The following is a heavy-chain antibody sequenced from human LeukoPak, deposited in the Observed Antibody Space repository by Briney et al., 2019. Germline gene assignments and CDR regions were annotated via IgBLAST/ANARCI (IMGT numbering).Heavy chain of an antibody. CDR1: GGSISSFY. CDR3: ACYSSPGGWGVFDH. D-gene: IGHD3-22*01. CDR2: IRHSGYT. J-gene: IGHJ4*02. V-gene: IGHV4-59*08. Sequence: SETLSLTCTVSGGSISSFYWFWIRQPPGRGLESIGFIRHSGYTSYNPSLKSRVAISVDTSKKQFSLKLTSVTAADTAVYYCACYSSPGGWGVFDHWGQGSLVTVSS.